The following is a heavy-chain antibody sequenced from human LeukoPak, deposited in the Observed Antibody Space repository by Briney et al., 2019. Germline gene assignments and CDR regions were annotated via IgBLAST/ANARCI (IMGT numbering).Heavy chain of an antibody. D-gene: IGHD2-15*01. V-gene: IGHV3-7*01. Sequence: GGSLRLSCAASGFSFSAYWMTWVRQAPGTGLEWVANIYPAGSETYYVDPVKGRFSISKDNAKNLVYLQMNSLRAEDTAVYHCARFGYVAAVDVWGQGTPVTVSS. CDR1: GFSFSAYW. J-gene: IGHJ4*02. CDR2: IYPAGSET. CDR3: ARFGYVAAVDV.